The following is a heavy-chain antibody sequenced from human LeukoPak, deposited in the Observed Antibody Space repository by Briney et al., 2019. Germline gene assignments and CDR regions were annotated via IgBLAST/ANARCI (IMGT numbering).Heavy chain of an antibody. J-gene: IGHJ4*02. D-gene: IGHD3-22*01. V-gene: IGHV1-2*02. CDR3: ARATDYYDSRGYYYPEYFDY. CDR1: GYTFTGYY. CDR2: INPNSGGT. Sequence: ASVKVSCKASGYTFTGYYMHWVRQAPGQGLEWMGWINPNSGGTNYAQKFQGRVTMTRDTSISTAYMELSRLRSGDTAVYYCARATDYYDSRGYYYPEYFDYWGQGTLVTVSS.